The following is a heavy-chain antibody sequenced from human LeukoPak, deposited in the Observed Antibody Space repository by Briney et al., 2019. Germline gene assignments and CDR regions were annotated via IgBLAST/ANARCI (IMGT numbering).Heavy chain of an antibody. Sequence: GGSLRLSCAASGFTFSNYGMHWVRQAPGKGLEWVAVIWYDGSNRYYADSVKGRFTISRDNSKNPLYLQMNSLSAEETAVYYCARDRYYYGSGSYPSLDYWGQGTLVTVSS. CDR3: ARDRYYYGSGSYPSLDY. J-gene: IGHJ4*02. V-gene: IGHV3-33*01. D-gene: IGHD3-10*01. CDR1: GFTFSNYG. CDR2: IWYDGSNR.